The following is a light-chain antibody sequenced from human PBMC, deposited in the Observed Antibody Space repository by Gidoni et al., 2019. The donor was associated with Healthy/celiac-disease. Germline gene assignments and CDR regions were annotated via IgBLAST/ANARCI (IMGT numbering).Light chain of an antibody. J-gene: IGKJ1*01. CDR2: GAS. CDR1: QSVSSN. Sequence: ELVMTQSPATLSVSSGERATLSCRASQSVSSNLAWYQQKPGQAPRRLIYGASTRATGIPARFSGSGSGTEFTLTISSLQSEDFAVYYCQQYNNWPRTFXXXTKVEIK. V-gene: IGKV3-15*01. CDR3: QQYNNWPRT.